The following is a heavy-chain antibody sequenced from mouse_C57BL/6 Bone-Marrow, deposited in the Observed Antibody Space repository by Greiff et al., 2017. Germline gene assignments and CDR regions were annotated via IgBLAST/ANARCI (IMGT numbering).Heavy chain of an antibody. CDR1: GFTFSDYY. V-gene: IGHV5-12*01. CDR3: ARHVYYGSRRYFDV. J-gene: IGHJ1*03. CDR2: ISNGGGST. Sequence: DVKLVESGGGLVQPGGSLKLSCAASGFTFSDYYMYWVRQTPEKRLEWVAYISNGGGSTYYPDTVKGRFTISRDNAKNTLYLQMSRLKSEDTAMYYCARHVYYGSRRYFDVWGTGTTVTVSS. D-gene: IGHD1-1*01.